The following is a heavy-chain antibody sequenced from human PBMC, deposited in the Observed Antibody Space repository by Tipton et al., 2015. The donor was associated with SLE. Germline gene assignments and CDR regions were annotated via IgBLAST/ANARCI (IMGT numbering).Heavy chain of an antibody. V-gene: IGHV6-1*01. CDR2: TYYRSKWNN. CDR1: GDSVSSTSVA. CDR3: ARGEPLNFDF. J-gene: IGHJ4*02. Sequence: PGLVKPSQTLSLTCAISGDSVSSTSVAWNWIRQSPSRGLEWLGRTYYRSKWNNDYAVSVQSRITINPDTSKNQFSLQLNSVTPEDAAVYYCARGEPLNFDFWGQGTPVTVSS. D-gene: IGHD1-14*01.